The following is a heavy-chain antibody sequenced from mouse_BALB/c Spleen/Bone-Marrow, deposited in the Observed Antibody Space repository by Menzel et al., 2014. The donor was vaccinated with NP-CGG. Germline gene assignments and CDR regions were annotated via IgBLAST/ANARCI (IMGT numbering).Heavy chain of an antibody. V-gene: IGHV2-6-7*01. CDR3: AREKYGNYCAMDY. D-gene: IGHD2-10*02. Sequence: QVQLQQSGPGLVSPSQSLSITCTVSGFSLTGFGINWIRQPPGKGLEWLGMIWGDGTTDYNSALKSRLSINKDNSKSQVFLKMNSLQAGDTARYYCAREKYGNYCAMDYWGQGTSVTVSS. J-gene: IGHJ4*01. CDR2: IWGDGTT. CDR1: GFSLTGFG.